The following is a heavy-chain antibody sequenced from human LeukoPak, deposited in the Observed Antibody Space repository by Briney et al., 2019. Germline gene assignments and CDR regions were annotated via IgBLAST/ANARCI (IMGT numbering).Heavy chain of an antibody. CDR3: VYGGSYYIA. J-gene: IGHJ5*02. D-gene: IGHD1-26*01. V-gene: IGHV3-7*01. CDR2: IKEDGSER. Sequence: GGSLRLSCAASGFTFSRYWMTWVRQAPGTGLEWVANIKEDGSERDYVDSVKGRFTISRDNAKISLYLQMNSLRAEDTAVYYCVYGGSYYIAWGQGTLVTVSS. CDR1: GFTFSRYW.